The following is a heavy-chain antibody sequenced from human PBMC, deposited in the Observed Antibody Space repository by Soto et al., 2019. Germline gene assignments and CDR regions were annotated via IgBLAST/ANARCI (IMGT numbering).Heavy chain of an antibody. J-gene: IGHJ6*03. CDR3: ARDGRYCSGGSCLYYMDV. CDR1: GFTFSSYS. V-gene: IGHV3-21*01. D-gene: IGHD2-15*01. CDR2: ISSSSSYI. Sequence: GGSLRLSCAASGFTFSSYSMNWVRQAPGKGLEWVSSISSSSSYIYYADSVKGRFTISGDNAKNLLYLQMNSLRAEDTAVYYCARDGRYCSGGSCLYYMDVWGKGTTVTVSS.